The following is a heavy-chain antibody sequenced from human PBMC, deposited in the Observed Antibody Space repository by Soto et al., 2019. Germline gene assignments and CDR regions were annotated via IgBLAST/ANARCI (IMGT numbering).Heavy chain of an antibody. CDR3: ARVIGLHYIDY. J-gene: IGHJ4*02. Sequence: GASVKVSCKASGYTFTSYAMNWVRQAPGQRLEWMGWINAGNGNTKYSQKFQGRVTITRDTSASTAYMGLSSLRSEDTAVYYCARVIGLHYIDYWGQGTLVTVSS. D-gene: IGHD2-2*02. CDR2: INAGNGNT. V-gene: IGHV1-3*01. CDR1: GYTFTSYA.